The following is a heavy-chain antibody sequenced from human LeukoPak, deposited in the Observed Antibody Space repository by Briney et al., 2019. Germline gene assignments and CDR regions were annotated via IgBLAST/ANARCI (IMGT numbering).Heavy chain of an antibody. Sequence: GGSLRLSCAASGFTFSSYAMSWVRQAPGKGLEWVSGLSGSGASTYYADSVKGRFTISRDNSKNALSLQMNSLRAEDTALYYCAKGGGRQPYYFDDWGQGTLVTVSS. CDR1: GFTFSSYA. CDR3: AKGGGRQPYYFDD. D-gene: IGHD4-23*01. V-gene: IGHV3-23*01. J-gene: IGHJ4*02. CDR2: LSGSGAST.